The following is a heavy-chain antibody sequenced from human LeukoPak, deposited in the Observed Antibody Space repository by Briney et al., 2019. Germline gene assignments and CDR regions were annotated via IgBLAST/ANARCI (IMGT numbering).Heavy chain of an antibody. CDR3: ARDREGLLDP. CDR1: GGTFSSYA. D-gene: IGHD2-21*02. J-gene: IGHJ5*02. V-gene: IGHV1-69*13. CDR2: IIPIFGTA. Sequence: SVTVSCKASGGTFSSYAISWVRQAPGQGLEWMGGIIPIFGTANYAQKFQGRVTITADESTSIAYMELSSLRSEDTAVYYCARDREGLLDPWGQGTLVTVSS.